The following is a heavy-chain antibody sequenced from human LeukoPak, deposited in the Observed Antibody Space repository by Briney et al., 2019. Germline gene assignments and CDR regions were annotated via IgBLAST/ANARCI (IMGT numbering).Heavy chain of an antibody. D-gene: IGHD4-17*01. V-gene: IGHV3-7*01. J-gene: IGHJ5*02. CDR3: ARPTGYGDRGWFDP. CDR1: GFTFSSHR. Sequence: GGSLRLSCAASGFTFSSHRMSWVRQAPGKGLEWVANIKKDGSEKYYVDSVKGRFTISRDNAKTSLYLQMNSLRAEDTAVYYCARPTGYGDRGWFDPWGQGTLVTVSS. CDR2: IKKDGSEK.